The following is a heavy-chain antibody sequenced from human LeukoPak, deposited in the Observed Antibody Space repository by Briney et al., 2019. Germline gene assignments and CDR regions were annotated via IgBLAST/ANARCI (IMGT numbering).Heavy chain of an antibody. CDR1: GCSISTYY. CDR2: IYYSGST. D-gene: IGHD6-19*01. J-gene: IGHJ4*02. Sequence: SETLSLTCTVSGCSISTYYWSWIRQPPGKGLEWIGYIYYSGSTNYNPSLTSRLTISVATSKNQFSLKLNSGTAADTAVYYCARHDGRYSSGWDFDYWGQGTLVTVSS. V-gene: IGHV4-59*08. CDR3: ARHDGRYSSGWDFDY.